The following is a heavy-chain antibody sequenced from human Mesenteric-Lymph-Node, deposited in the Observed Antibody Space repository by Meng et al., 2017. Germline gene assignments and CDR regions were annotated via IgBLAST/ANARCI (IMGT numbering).Heavy chain of an antibody. V-gene: IGHV3-72*01. J-gene: IGHJ4*02. CDR1: GFTYSAHR. CDR3: VRDSMLGGGLDY. Sequence: VQLVESGGGLVQPGESLRLSCAASGFTYSAHRMDWVRQAPGKGLEWVGRSKNRADGYITEYTASVRGRFTISRDDSKNSLYLQMNSLKTEDTAVYYCVRDSMLGGGLDYWGQGTLVTASS. CDR2: SKNRADGYIT. D-gene: IGHD2-8*01.